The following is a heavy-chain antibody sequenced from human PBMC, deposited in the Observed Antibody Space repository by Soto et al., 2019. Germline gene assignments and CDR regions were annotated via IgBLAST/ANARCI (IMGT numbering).Heavy chain of an antibody. CDR3: AKSASTSYKIEQLADY. CDR2: ISGSGGST. J-gene: IGHJ4*02. D-gene: IGHD2-2*01. Sequence: GSLRLSCAASGFTFSSYAMSWVRQAPGKGLEWVSAISGSGGSTYYADSVKGRFTISGDNSKNTLYLQMNSLRAEDTAVYYCAKSASTSYKIEQLADYWGQGTLVTVSS. CDR1: GFTFSSYA. V-gene: IGHV3-23*01.